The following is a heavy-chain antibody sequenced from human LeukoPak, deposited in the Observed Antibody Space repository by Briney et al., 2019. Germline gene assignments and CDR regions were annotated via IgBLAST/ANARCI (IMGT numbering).Heavy chain of an antibody. CDR3: AREISGYASAY. D-gene: IGHD5-12*01. V-gene: IGHV1-2*02. J-gene: IGHJ4*02. CDR1: GYPFTGYY. Sequence: ASVKVSCKASGYPFTGYYIHWVRQAPGQGLEWMGWINPNSGGTNYAQKFQGRVTMTSDTSITTAYMDLSRLTSDDTAVYYCAREISGYASAYWGRGTLVTVSS. CDR2: INPNSGGT.